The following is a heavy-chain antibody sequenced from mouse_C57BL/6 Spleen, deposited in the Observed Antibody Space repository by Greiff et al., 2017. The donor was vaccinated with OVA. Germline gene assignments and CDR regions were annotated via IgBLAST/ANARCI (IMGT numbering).Heavy chain of an antibody. V-gene: IGHV1-72*01. J-gene: IGHJ1*03. CDR3: ARSLRHWDGNWYFDV. Sequence: QVQLQQPGAELVKPGASVKLSCKASGYTFTSYWMHWVKQRPGRGLEWIGRIDPNSGGTKYKEKFKSKATLTVDKPSSTAYMQLSSRTSEDSAVYYCARSLRHWDGNWYFDVWGTGTTVTVSS. CDR1: GYTFTSYW. D-gene: IGHD4-1*01. CDR2: IDPNSGGT.